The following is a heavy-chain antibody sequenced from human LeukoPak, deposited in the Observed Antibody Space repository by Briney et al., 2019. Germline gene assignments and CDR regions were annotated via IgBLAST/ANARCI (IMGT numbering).Heavy chain of an antibody. J-gene: IGHJ3*02. D-gene: IGHD2-15*01. CDR3: ARDGYCSGGSCYSEISGDAFDI. V-gene: IGHV3-30*04. CDR1: AFTFSSYA. CDR2: ISYGGSNK. Sequence: GRSLRLSCAASAFTFSSYAMHWVRQAPGKGLEWVAVISYGGSNKYYADSVKGRFTISRDNSKNTLYLQMNSLRAEDTAVYYCARDGYCSGGSCYSEISGDAFDIWGQGTMVTVSS.